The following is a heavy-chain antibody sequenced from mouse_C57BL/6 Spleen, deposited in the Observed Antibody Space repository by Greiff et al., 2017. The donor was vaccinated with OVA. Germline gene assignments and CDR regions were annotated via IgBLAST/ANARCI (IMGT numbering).Heavy chain of an antibody. J-gene: IGHJ4*01. Sequence: ESGGGLVKPGGSLKLSCAASGFTFSSYAMSWVRQTPEKRLEWVATISDGGSYTYYPDNVKGRFTISRDNAKYNLYLQMSHLKSEDTAMYYCARGVSLYAMDYWGQGTSVTVSS. V-gene: IGHV5-4*01. CDR1: GFTFSSYA. CDR3: ARGVSLYAMDY. CDR2: ISDGGSYT.